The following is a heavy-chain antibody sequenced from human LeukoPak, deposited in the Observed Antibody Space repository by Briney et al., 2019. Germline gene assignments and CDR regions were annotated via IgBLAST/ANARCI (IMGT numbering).Heavy chain of an antibody. V-gene: IGHV3-30*02. CDR1: GFTFSSSG. D-gene: IGHD1-26*01. Sequence: GGSVRLSCAASGFTFSSSGMHWLRQGPGKGLEWVAYIRYDGSNKYYADSVKGRFTISRDNSKNKLYLQMNSLRAEDTAVYYCANDVGLCAGSAWGQGTLVTVSS. CDR3: ANDVGLCAGSA. J-gene: IGHJ5*02. CDR2: IRYDGSNK.